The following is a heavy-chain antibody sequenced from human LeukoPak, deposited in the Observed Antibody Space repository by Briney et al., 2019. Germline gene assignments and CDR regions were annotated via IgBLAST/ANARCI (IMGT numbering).Heavy chain of an antibody. CDR3: ARVRVATYYYGMDV. CDR1: GYTFTSYG. J-gene: IGHJ6*02. Sequence: GAPVKVSCKASGYTFTSYGISWVRQAPGQGLEWMGWISAYNGNTNYAQKLQGRVTMTTDTSTSTAYMELRSLRSDDTAVYYCARVRVATYYYGMDVWGQGTTVTVSS. CDR2: ISAYNGNT. V-gene: IGHV1-18*01. D-gene: IGHD5-12*01.